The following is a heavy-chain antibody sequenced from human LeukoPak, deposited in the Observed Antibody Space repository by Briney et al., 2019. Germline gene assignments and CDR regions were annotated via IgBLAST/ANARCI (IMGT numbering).Heavy chain of an antibody. CDR3: ARDKGYYYDSSGYHYFDY. Sequence: SETLSLTCTVSGGSISSGDYYWSWIRQPPGKGLEWIGYIYYSGSTYYNPSLKSRVTISVDTSKNQFSLKLSSVTAADTAVYYCARDKGYYYDSSGYHYFDYWGQGTLVTVSS. J-gene: IGHJ4*02. V-gene: IGHV4-30-4*01. CDR2: IYYSGST. CDR1: GGSISSGDYY. D-gene: IGHD3-22*01.